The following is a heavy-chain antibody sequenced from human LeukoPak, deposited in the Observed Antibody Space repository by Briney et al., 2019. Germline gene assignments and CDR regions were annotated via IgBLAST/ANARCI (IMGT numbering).Heavy chain of an antibody. V-gene: IGHV3-66*01. CDR3: ARDRGSGLDY. Sequence: PGGSLRLSCAASGFTFSSYEMNWVRQAPGKGLEWVSVIYSGGYTYYADSVKGRFTISRDNSKNTLYLQMNSLRAEDTAVYYCARDRGSGLDYWGQGTLVTVSS. CDR1: GFTFSSYE. D-gene: IGHD3-10*01. J-gene: IGHJ4*02. CDR2: IYSGGYT.